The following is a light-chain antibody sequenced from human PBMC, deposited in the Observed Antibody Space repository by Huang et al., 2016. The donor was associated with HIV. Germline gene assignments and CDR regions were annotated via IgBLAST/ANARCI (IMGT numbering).Light chain of an antibody. CDR1: QSVSSY. V-gene: IGKV3-11*01. CDR3: QQRSNSFLT. J-gene: IGKJ4*01. CDR2: DAS. Sequence: EIVLTQSPATLSLSPGDRATLSCRASQSVSSYLAWYQQTPGQAPRLLIYDASNRATGTPARFSGSGSGTDFTLTISSLEPEDFAVYYCQQRSNSFLTFGGGTKVEIK.